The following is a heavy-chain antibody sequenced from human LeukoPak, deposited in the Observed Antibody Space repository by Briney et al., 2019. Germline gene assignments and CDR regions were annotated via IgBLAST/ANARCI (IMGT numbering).Heavy chain of an antibody. CDR3: ARGEANLLLWFGELSGGYYYGMDV. V-gene: IGHV4-59*12. CDR2: IYYSGST. Sequence: SETLSLTCTVSGGSISSYYWSWIRQPPGKGLEWIGYIYYSGSTNYNPSLKSRVTISVDTSKNQFSLKLSSVTAADTAVYYCARGEANLLLWFGELSGGYYYGMDVWGQGTTVTVSS. D-gene: IGHD3-10*01. CDR1: GGSISSYY. J-gene: IGHJ6*02.